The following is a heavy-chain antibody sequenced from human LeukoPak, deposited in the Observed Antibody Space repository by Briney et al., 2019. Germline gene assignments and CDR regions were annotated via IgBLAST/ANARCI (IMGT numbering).Heavy chain of an antibody. D-gene: IGHD3-22*01. CDR1: GGSIRSSSYY. V-gene: IGHV4-39*07. CDR3: ARVRGIEPSYYDSSGYSLDV. J-gene: IGHJ6*04. Sequence: PSETLSLTCTVSGGSIRSSSYYWGWIRQPPGKGLEWIGSIYYSGSTYYNPSLKSRVTISVDTSKNQFSLKLSSVTAADTAVYYCARVRGIEPSYYDSSGYSLDVWGKGTTVTVSS. CDR2: IYYSGST.